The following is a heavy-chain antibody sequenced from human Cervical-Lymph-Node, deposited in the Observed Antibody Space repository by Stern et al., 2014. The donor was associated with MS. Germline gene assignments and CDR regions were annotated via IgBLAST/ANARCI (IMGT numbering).Heavy chain of an antibody. CDR3: VREGGAVAGLAK. J-gene: IGHJ4*02. D-gene: IGHD6-19*01. CDR2: IDYSGST. CDR1: GGSVNSGGYH. V-gene: IGHV4-31*03. Sequence: QVQLVESGPGLVKPSQTLSLTCNVSGGSVNSGGYHWSWIRQHPGKGLEGIGYIDYSGSTFYNPSLKSRVTISADTSKNEFSLKLTSVTAADTAIYYCVREGGAVAGLAKWGQGTLVTVSS.